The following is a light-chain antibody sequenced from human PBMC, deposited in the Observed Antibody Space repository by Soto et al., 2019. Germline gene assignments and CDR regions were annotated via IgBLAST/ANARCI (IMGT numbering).Light chain of an antibody. CDR2: DVS. V-gene: IGLV2-14*01. Sequence: QSALTQPASVSGSPGQSITISCTGTSNDVGGYNYVSWYQQHPGKAPKFIIYDVSNRPSGVSDRFSGSKSGNTASLTISGLQAEDEADYCCASYRTSGTLVFGGGTKLTVL. CDR3: ASYRTSGTLV. CDR1: SNDVGGYNY. J-gene: IGLJ2*01.